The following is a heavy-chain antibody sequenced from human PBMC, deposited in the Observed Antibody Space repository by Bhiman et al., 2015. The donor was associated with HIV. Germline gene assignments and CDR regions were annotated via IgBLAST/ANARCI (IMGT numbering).Heavy chain of an antibody. CDR3: ARGAGELWLGLPYYYYYMDV. D-gene: IGHD6-19*01. J-gene: IGHJ6*03. Sequence: EVQLVESGGGLVQPGGSLRLSCAASGFTFRSYSMNWVRQAPGKGLEWVAYISSSGSKINYADSVKGRFSISRDNAKNSVYLQMNSLRAEDTAVYYCARGAGELWLGLPYYYYYMDVWGKGTTVTVSS. CDR1: GFTFRSYS. V-gene: IGHV3-48*01. CDR2: ISSSGSKI.